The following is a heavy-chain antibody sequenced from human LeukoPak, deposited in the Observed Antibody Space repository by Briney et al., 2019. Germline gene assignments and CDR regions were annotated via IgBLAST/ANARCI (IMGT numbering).Heavy chain of an antibody. CDR1: GYSFTSYW. Sequence: GESLKISCKGSGYSFTSYWISWVRQMPGKGLEWMGIIYPGDSDTRYSPSFQGQVTISADKSISTAYLQWSSLKASDIAMYYCARVGVPASLWFDPWGQGTLVTVSS. V-gene: IGHV5-51*01. CDR3: ARVGVPASLWFDP. J-gene: IGHJ5*02. CDR2: IYPGDSDT. D-gene: IGHD2-2*01.